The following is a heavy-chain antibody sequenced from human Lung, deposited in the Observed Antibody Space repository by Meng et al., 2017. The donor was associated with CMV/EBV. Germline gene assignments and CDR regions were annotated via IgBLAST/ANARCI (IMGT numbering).Heavy chain of an antibody. D-gene: IGHD3-10*01. V-gene: IGHV4-39*07. CDR2: IYYSGST. CDR3: ARDVEYYGSGSDF. CDR1: GGSIRSSTYY. Sequence: LXCTVSGGSIRSSTYYWGWIRQPPGKGLEWIGSIYYSGSTHYNPSLESRVTMSVDASKNQFSLKLSSVTAADTAVYYCARDVEYYGSGSDFWGQGTXVTVSS. J-gene: IGHJ4*02.